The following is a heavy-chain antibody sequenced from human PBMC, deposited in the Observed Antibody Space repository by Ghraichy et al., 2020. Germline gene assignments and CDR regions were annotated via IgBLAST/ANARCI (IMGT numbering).Heavy chain of an antibody. J-gene: IGHJ4*02. D-gene: IGHD2-15*01. CDR1: GFTFSTYA. Sequence: GGSLRLSCTASGFTFSTYAMSWVRQAPGKGPEWVAAISGSDPGTYHAASVRGRFTISRDNSRNTLYLQMNFLRAEDAAVYYCAKGNLGHCSGTFCYYFDSWGQVTLVTVSS. V-gene: IGHV3-23*01. CDR3: AKGNLGHCSGTFCYYFDS. CDR2: ISGSDPGT.